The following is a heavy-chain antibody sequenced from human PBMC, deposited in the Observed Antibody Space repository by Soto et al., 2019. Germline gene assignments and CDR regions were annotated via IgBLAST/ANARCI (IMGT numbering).Heavy chain of an antibody. CDR2: ISANGGST. CDR3: AKDRYISSIEPPDIDY. Sequence: EVQLLESGGGLVQPGGSLRLSCAASGFTFYNYAMTWVRQAPGRGLEWVSGISANGGSTYYADSVKGRFTISRDNSKNTLYLQMSSLRADDTAVYYCAKDRYISSIEPPDIDYWGQGTPVAVSS. D-gene: IGHD1-20*01. J-gene: IGHJ4*02. V-gene: IGHV3-23*01. CDR1: GFTFYNYA.